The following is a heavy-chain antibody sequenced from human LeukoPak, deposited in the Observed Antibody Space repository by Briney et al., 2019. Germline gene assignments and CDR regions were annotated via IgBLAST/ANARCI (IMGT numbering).Heavy chain of an antibody. V-gene: IGHV3-11*06. CDR1: GFTFSDYY. J-gene: IGHJ4*02. CDR3: ARARGNYYGSGSYYSPSDY. CDR2: ISSSSSYT. Sequence: PGGSLRLSCAAPGFTFSDYYMSWIRQAPGKGLEWVSYISSSSSYTNYADSVKGRFTISRDNAKNSLYLQMNSLRAEDTAVYYCARARGNYYGSGSYYSPSDYWGQGTLVTVSS. D-gene: IGHD3-10*01.